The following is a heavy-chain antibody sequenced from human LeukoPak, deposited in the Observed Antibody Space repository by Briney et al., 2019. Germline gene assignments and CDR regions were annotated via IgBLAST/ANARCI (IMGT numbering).Heavy chain of an antibody. CDR3: ARDLGGIYFDY. V-gene: IGHV4-59*01. CDR1: XASISGYY. CDR2: IHFSGST. D-gene: IGHD1-26*01. Sequence: SSETLSLTCTVSXASISGYYWSWIRQPPGKGLEWIGSIHFSGSTNYNPSLRSRVTISVDTSKNQLSLKLSSVTAADTGVYYCARDLGGIYFDYWGQGTLVTVSS. J-gene: IGHJ4*02.